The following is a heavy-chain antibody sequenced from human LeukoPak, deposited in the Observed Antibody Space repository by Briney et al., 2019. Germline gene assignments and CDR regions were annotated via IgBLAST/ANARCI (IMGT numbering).Heavy chain of an antibody. CDR3: ARVGRNYFDY. J-gene: IGHJ4*02. V-gene: IGHV3-33*03. D-gene: IGHD3-10*01. CDR2: IWYDGSNK. Sequence: GGSLRLSCAASGFTFDNYGMHWARQAPGKGLEWVAVIWYDGSNKYYADSVKGRFTISRDNAKNSLYLQMNSLRAEDTAVYYCARVGRNYFDYWGQGTLVTVSS. CDR1: GFTFDNYG.